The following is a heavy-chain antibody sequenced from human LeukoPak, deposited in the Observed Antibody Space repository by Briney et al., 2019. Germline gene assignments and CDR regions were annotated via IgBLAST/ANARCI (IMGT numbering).Heavy chain of an antibody. J-gene: IGHJ4*02. V-gene: IGHV3-15*01. CDR2: IKSTTVDGTP. CDR3: TTGPGNSGY. D-gene: IGHD4-23*01. Sequence: GGSLRLSCAVSGLTFSNALMSWVRQAPGKGLELVGRIKSTTVDGTPEYAAPVKGRFTISRDDSKDTVYLQMNSLKTEDTAVYYCTTGPGNSGYWGQGTLVTDSS. CDR1: GLTFSNAL.